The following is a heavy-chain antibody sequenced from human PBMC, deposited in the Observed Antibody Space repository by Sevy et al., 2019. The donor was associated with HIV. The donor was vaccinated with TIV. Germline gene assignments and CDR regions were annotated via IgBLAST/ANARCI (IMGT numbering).Heavy chain of an antibody. J-gene: IGHJ5*02. Sequence: ASVKVSCKASGFTFTNSVVQWVRQARGQRLEWIGWIVVGSGNTDYAQKFQERVTMTRDMSTSTAYMELSSLRSDDTAVYYCAAYHYDRGGFDPWGQRTLVTISS. D-gene: IGHD3-22*01. CDR2: IVVGSGNT. CDR1: GFTFTNSV. CDR3: AAYHYDRGGFDP. V-gene: IGHV1-58*01.